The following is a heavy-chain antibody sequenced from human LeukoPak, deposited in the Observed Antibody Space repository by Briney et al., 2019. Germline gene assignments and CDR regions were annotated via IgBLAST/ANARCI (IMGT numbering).Heavy chain of an antibody. D-gene: IGHD3-3*01. CDR2: IYYSGST. V-gene: IGHV4-61*01. CDR1: GGSVSRGSYY. Sequence: SETLSLTCTVSGGSVSRGSYYWSWIRQPPGKGLEWIGYIYYSGSTNYNPSLKSRVTISVDTSKNQFSLKLSSVTAADTAVYYCARLRIFGVVIQPFDPWGQGTLVTVSS. CDR3: ARLRIFGVVIQPFDP. J-gene: IGHJ5*02.